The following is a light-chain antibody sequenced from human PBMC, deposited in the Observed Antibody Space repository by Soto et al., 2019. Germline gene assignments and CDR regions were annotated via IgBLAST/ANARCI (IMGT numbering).Light chain of an antibody. V-gene: IGKV3-20*01. CDR1: QSVSSSY. CDR2: GAS. J-gene: IGKJ1*01. CDR3: QHYGSSWT. Sequence: EIVLTQSPGTLSLSPGERATLSCRASQSVSSSYLAWYQQKPGQAPRLLIYGASSRATGIPDGFSGSGSGTDFTLTISRLEPEDFAVYYCQHYGSSWTFGQGTKVDI.